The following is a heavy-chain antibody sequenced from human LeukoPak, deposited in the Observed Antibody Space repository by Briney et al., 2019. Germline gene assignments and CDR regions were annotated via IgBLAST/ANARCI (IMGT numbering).Heavy chain of an antibody. CDR2: IDTDGTNT. D-gene: IGHD3-10*01. Sequence: QPGGSLRLTCAASGFTLNKYRMHWVRQAQGKGLVWVSRIDTDGTNTNYADSVKGRFTISRDNAKNTVYLQMNSLRAEDTAVYYCVRAFGDYWGQGILVTVSS. V-gene: IGHV3-74*01. J-gene: IGHJ4*02. CDR3: VRAFGDY. CDR1: GFTLNKYR.